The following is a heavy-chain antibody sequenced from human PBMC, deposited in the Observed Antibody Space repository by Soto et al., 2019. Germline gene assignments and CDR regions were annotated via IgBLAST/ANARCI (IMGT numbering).Heavy chain of an antibody. D-gene: IGHD5-12*01. J-gene: IGHJ4*02. Sequence: GGSLRLSCAASGFTFSSYSMNWVRQAPGKGLEWVSYISSSSSTIYYADSVKGRFTISRDNAKNSLYLQMNSLRAEDTAVYYCAKKGVTGYEDYFDYWGQGTLVTVSS. CDR1: GFTFSSYS. V-gene: IGHV3-48*01. CDR2: ISSSSSTI. CDR3: AKKGVTGYEDYFDY.